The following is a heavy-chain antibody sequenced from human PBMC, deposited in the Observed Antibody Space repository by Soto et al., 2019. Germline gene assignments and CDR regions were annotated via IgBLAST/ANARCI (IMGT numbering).Heavy chain of an antibody. J-gene: IGHJ6*02. CDR3: AKTLRSSLLGDYYYGMDV. CDR1: GFTFSSYG. Sequence: LRLSCAASGFTFSSYGMHWVRQAPGKGLEWVAVISYDGGNKYYADSVKGRFTISRDNSKNTLYLQMNSLRAEDTAVYYCAKTLRSSLLGDYYYGMDVWGQGTTVTVSS. D-gene: IGHD6-13*01. V-gene: IGHV3-30*18. CDR2: ISYDGGNK.